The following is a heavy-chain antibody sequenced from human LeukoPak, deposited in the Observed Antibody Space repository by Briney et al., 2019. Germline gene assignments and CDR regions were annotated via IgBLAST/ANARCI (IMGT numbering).Heavy chain of an antibody. CDR1: GFTVSRNY. V-gene: IGHV3-53*01. Sequence: GGSLRLSCAASGFTVSRNYMNWVRQAPGKGLEWVSVIYSDGSTYYADSVKGRFTISRDNSKNTLYLQMNSLRAEDTAVYYCAKSSSSSWYWVWFDYWGQGTLVTVSS. CDR2: IYSDGST. CDR3: AKSSSSSWYWVWFDY. D-gene: IGHD6-13*01. J-gene: IGHJ4*02.